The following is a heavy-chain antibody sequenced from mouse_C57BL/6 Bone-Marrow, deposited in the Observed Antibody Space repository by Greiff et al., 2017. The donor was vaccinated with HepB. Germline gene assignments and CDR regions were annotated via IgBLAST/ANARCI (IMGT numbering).Heavy chain of an antibody. D-gene: IGHD3-2*02. Sequence: QVQLKQPGAELVKPGASVKLSCKASGYTFTSYWMHWVKQRPGRGLEWIGRIDPNSGGTKYNEKFKSKATLTVDKPSSTAYMQLSSLTSEDSAVYSCAREAAQAYYAMDYWGQGTSVTVSS. V-gene: IGHV1-72*01. CDR1: GYTFTSYW. CDR2: IDPNSGGT. CDR3: AREAAQAYYAMDY. J-gene: IGHJ4*01.